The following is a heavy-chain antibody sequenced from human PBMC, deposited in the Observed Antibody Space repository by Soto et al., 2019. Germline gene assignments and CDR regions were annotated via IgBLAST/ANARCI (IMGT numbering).Heavy chain of an antibody. V-gene: IGHV3-23*01. CDR1: GFTFSTSA. CDR2: ITGIFGGT. CDR3: ATETAPGTCDY. Sequence: PGGSLRLSCAASGFTFSTSAMNWVRQAPVNGLEFVSVITGIFGGTNYADSVKGRFTISRYNSKNTLYLQMNSLRAEDTAVYFFATETAPGTCDYWAQGTLVTVSS. D-gene: IGHD1-7*01. J-gene: IGHJ4*02.